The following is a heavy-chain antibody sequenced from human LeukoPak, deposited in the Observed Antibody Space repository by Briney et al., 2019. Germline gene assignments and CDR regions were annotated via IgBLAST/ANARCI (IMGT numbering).Heavy chain of an antibody. CDR2: MAHHGSNK. D-gene: IGHD2-8*02. J-gene: IGHJ4*02. V-gene: IGHV3-30*02. CDR1: GFTFSSYA. Sequence: PGGSLRLSCAASGFTFSSYAMHWVRQGPGKGLEWVAYMAHHGSNKYYADSVKGRFTISRDNSKRTLYLQMNNLRADDTAVYYCAKDGSWSCTDWGQGALVTVSS. CDR3: AKDGSWSCTD.